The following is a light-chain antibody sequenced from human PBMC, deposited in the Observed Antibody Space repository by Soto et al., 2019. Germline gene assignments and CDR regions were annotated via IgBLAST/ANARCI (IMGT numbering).Light chain of an antibody. CDR3: SSYAGSNNFGV. J-gene: IGLJ1*01. CDR2: EVS. Sequence: QSVLTQPPSASGSPGQSVAISCTGTSSDFGGYNYVSWYQQRPGKAPKLMIYEVSKRPSGVPDRFSGSKSGNTASLTVSGLQAEDEADYYCSSYAGSNNFGVFGTGTKVTVL. CDR1: SSDFGGYNY. V-gene: IGLV2-8*01.